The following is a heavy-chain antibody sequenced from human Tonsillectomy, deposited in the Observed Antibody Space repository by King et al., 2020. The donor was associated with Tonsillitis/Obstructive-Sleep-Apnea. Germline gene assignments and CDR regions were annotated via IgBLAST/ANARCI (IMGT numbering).Heavy chain of an antibody. D-gene: IGHD6-19*01. CDR2: LWYDGSNK. CDR1: GFTFSGSD. V-gene: IGHV3-33*01. CDR3: ARKGYSSGWYYFDY. J-gene: IGHJ4*02. Sequence: VQLVESGGGVVQPGRSLRLSCVASGFTFSGSDMHWVRQVPGKGLEGVAVLWYDGSNKYYADSVKGRFTISRDNSKNTLYLQINSLRAEDRAVYYCARKGYSSGWYYFDYWGQGTLVTVSS.